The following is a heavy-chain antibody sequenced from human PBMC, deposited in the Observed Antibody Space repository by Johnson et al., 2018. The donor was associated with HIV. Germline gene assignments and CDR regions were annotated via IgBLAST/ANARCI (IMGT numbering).Heavy chain of an antibody. D-gene: IGHD6-6*01. CDR1: GFTVSSNY. Sequence: VQLVESGGGVVQPGGSLRLSCAASGFTVSSNYMTWVRQAPGKGLEWVSAIGTAGDTYYPGSVKGRFTISRDNAKNSLYLQMNSLRAEDTALYFCARDGRGEQLVDQGDAFDIWGQGTMVTVSS. V-gene: IGHV3-13*01. CDR3: ARDGRGEQLVDQGDAFDI. CDR2: IGTAGDT. J-gene: IGHJ3*02.